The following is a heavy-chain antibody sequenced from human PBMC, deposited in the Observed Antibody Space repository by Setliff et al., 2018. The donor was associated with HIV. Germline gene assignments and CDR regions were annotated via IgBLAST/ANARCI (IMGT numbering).Heavy chain of an antibody. Sequence: SETLSLTCTVSGYSISSGDYYWSWIRQPPGKGLEWIGYIYYSGSTYYNPSLKSHSTMSLDTSKNQFSLKLSSVTAADTAVYYCARAGGSGTYYWFDPWGQGTLVTVSS. J-gene: IGHJ5*02. CDR1: GYSISSGDYY. V-gene: IGHV4-30-4*08. CDR2: IYYSGST. CDR3: ARAGGSGTYYWFDP. D-gene: IGHD3-10*01.